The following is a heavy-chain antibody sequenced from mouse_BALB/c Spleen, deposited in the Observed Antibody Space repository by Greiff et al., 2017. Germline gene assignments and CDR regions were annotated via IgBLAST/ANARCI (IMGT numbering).Heavy chain of an antibody. Sequence: EVKVVESGGGLVKPGGSLKLSCAASGFTFSSYAMSWVRQSPEKRLEWVAEISSGGSYTYYPDTVTGRFTISRDNAKNTLYLEMTSLRSEDTAMYYCARSLYYGKDAWFAYWGQGTLVTVSA. D-gene: IGHD2-1*01. V-gene: IGHV5-9-4*01. J-gene: IGHJ3*01. CDR1: GFTFSSYA. CDR2: ISSGGSYT. CDR3: ARSLYYGKDAWFAY.